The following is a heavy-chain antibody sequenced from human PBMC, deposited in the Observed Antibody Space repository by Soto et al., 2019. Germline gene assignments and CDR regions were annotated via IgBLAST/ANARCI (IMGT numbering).Heavy chain of an antibody. CDR1: GGSFSGYY. CDR3: ARAGDYKVYAFDI. CDR2: INHSGST. J-gene: IGHJ3*02. D-gene: IGHD4-17*01. V-gene: IGHV4-34*01. Sequence: SETLSLTCAVYGGSFSGYYWSWIRQPPGKGLEWIGEINHSGSTNYNPSLKSRVTISVDTSKNQFSLKLSSVTAADTAVYYCARAGDYKVYAFDIWGQGTMVTVSS.